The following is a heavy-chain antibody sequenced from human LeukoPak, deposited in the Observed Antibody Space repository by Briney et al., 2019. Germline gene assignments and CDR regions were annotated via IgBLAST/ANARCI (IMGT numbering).Heavy chain of an antibody. CDR2: LFSTGIT. V-gene: IGHV4-39*01. CDR1: GGSVSSSNYH. CDR3: ARLTRLSTSPDRYYLDY. Sequence: SETLSLTCTVSGGSVSSSNYHWAWIRQSPGMGLQWIGTLFSTGITSQTPDASLRSRITLSVDTSRNQFSLELRSLTAADSAVYYCARLTRLSTSPDRYYLDYWGQGTLVTVSS. J-gene: IGHJ4*02. D-gene: IGHD6-6*01.